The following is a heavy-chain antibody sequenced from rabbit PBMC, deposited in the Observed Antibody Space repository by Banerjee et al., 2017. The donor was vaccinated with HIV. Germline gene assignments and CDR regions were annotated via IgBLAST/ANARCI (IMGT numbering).Heavy chain of an antibody. Sequence: QEQLEESGGDLVKPEGSLTLTCTASGFSFSSSYWICWVRQAPGKGLEWIACIYAGSSGSTYYASWAKGRFTISKTSSTTVTLQMTSLTAADTATYFCARHMIVVAGGSDLWGQGTLVTVS. D-gene: IGHD4-1*01. V-gene: IGHV1S45*01. CDR2: IYAGSSGST. J-gene: IGHJ4*01. CDR3: ARHMIVVAGGSDL. CDR1: GFSFSSSYW.